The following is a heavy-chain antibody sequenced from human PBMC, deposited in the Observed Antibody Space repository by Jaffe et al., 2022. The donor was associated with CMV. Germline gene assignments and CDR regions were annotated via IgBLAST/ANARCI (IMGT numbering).Heavy chain of an antibody. CDR3: ARSVHYDILTGYYSGGWFDP. Sequence: QVQLVQSGAEVKKPGASVKVSCKASGYTFTSYGISWVRQAPGQGLEWMGWISAYNGNTNYAQKLQGRVTMTTDTSTSTAYMELRSLRSDDTAVYYCARSVHYDILTGYYSGGWFDPWGQGTLVTVSS. V-gene: IGHV1-18*04. CDR2: ISAYNGNT. D-gene: IGHD3-9*01. CDR1: GYTFTSYG. J-gene: IGHJ5*02.